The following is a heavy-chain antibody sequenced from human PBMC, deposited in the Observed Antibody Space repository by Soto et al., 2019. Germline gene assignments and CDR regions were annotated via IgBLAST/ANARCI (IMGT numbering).Heavy chain of an antibody. CDR3: AAGLDHNKVGY. V-gene: IGHV4-59*01. CDR2: IYYTGNT. J-gene: IGHJ4*02. D-gene: IGHD3-16*01. Sequence: QVRLQESGPGLVEPSETLSLTCTVSGGSISPSYWNWVRQPPGKRLEWIGCIYYTGNTYYNPSLKGRVTLSRDTSKNQFSLEVTSVTAADTAMYCCAAGLDHNKVGYWGQGTLVTVSS. CDR1: GGSISPSY.